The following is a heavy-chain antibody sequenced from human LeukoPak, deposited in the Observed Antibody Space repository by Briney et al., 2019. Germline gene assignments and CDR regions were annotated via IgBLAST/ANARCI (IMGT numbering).Heavy chain of an antibody. CDR1: GYTFSTYG. J-gene: IGHJ4*02. CDR3: ARDAKYCSTTSCYLGY. V-gene: IGHV1-18*01. CDR2: ISVYNGNT. Sequence: GASVKVSCKTSGYTFSTYGISWVRQAPGQGLEWMGWISVYNGNTNYAQKLQDRVTMTTDTSTSTGYMELRSLRSDDTAVYYCARDAKYCSTTSCYLGYWGQGTLVTVSS. D-gene: IGHD2-2*01.